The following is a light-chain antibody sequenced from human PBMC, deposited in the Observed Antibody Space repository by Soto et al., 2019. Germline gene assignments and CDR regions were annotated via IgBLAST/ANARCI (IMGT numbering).Light chain of an antibody. Sequence: AIRMTQSPSSFSASTGDRVTITCRASQGISSYLAWYQQKPGKDPKLLIYAASTLQSGVPSRFSGSGSGTDFTLTISCLQSEDFATYYCQQYYSYPTFGQGTRLEIK. CDR1: QGISSY. J-gene: IGKJ5*01. CDR2: AAS. V-gene: IGKV1-8*01. CDR3: QQYYSYPT.